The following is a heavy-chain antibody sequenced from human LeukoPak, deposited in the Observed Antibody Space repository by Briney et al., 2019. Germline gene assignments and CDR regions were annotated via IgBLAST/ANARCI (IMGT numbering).Heavy chain of an antibody. CDR3: ARDSLVHPNRWFDP. Sequence: SETLSLTCTVSGDSISNYYWSWIRQPAGKGLEWIGRIYTSESTDYNPSLKSRVSMSVDTSTNQFSLKLSSVTAADTAVYYCARDSLVHPNRWFDPWGQGTLVIVSS. J-gene: IGHJ5*02. V-gene: IGHV4-4*07. CDR2: IYTSEST. CDR1: GDSISNYY. D-gene: IGHD6-13*01.